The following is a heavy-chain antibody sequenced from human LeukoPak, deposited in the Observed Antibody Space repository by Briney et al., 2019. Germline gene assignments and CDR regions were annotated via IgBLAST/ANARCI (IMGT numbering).Heavy chain of an antibody. CDR1: GGSISSYY. Sequence: SETLSLTCTVSGGSISSYYWSWIRQPPGKGLEWIAYMYSSGSTYYNPSLKSRVTISLDKSKNQFSLKLSSVTAADTAVYYCARGGYNYGHYFDYWGQGTLVTVSS. J-gene: IGHJ4*02. D-gene: IGHD5-18*01. CDR3: ARGGYNYGHYFDY. V-gene: IGHV4-4*09. CDR2: MYSSGST.